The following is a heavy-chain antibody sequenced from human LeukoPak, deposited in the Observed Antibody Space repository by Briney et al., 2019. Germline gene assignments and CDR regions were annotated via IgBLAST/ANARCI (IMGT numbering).Heavy chain of an antibody. CDR1: GFTFSTSA. CDR2: IDLDSSHI. Sequence: PGGSLRLSCAASGFTFSTSAMNWVRQVPGKGLEWVSSIDLDSSHIYYAASVRGRFTISRDNARNSVYLQMNSLRVEDTALYYCASVDYYGSGNYYNDVDYWGQGTLVTVSS. J-gene: IGHJ4*02. D-gene: IGHD3-10*01. CDR3: ASVDYYGSGNYYNDVDY. V-gene: IGHV3-21*01.